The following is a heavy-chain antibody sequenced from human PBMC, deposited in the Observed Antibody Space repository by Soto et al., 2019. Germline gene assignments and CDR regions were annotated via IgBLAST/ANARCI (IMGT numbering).Heavy chain of an antibody. CDR2: ISGYNGDT. J-gene: IGHJ6*02. Sequence: ASVKVSCKASGYTFTRYGTSWVRQAPGQGLEWMGWISGYNGDTNYAQKFQGRVTMTIDTSTLTTYMELRSLTSDDTAVYYCAXNGQPPYYYYGMDVWGQGTTVTVSS. D-gene: IGHD2-8*01. V-gene: IGHV1-18*01. CDR3: AXNGQPPYYYYGMDV. CDR1: GYTFTRYG.